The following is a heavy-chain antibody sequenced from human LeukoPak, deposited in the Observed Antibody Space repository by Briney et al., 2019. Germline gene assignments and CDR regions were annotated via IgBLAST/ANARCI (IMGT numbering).Heavy chain of an antibody. CDR3: ARANMVRGVGSFFDRNWFDP. D-gene: IGHD3-10*01. CDR2: IYHSGST. CDR1: GGSISSSNW. J-gene: IGHJ5*02. Sequence: PSETLSLTCAVSGGSISSSNWWSWVRQPPGKGLEWIGEIYHSGSTNYNPSLKSRVTISVDTSKNQFSLKLSSVTAADTAVYYCARANMVRGVGSFFDRNWFDPWGQGTLVTVSS. V-gene: IGHV4-4*02.